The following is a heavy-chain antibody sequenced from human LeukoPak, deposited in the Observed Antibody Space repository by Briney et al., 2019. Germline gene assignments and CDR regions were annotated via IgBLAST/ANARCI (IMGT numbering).Heavy chain of an antibody. J-gene: IGHJ4*02. Sequence: SGTLSLTCAVSGGSISSSNWWSWVRQPPGKGLEWIREIYHSGSTNYNPSLKSRVTISVDKSKNQFSLKLSSVTAADTAVYYCARVPSSSWARFDYWGQGTLVTVSS. CDR2: IYHSGST. D-gene: IGHD6-13*01. V-gene: IGHV4-4*02. CDR3: ARVPSSSWARFDY. CDR1: GGSISSSNW.